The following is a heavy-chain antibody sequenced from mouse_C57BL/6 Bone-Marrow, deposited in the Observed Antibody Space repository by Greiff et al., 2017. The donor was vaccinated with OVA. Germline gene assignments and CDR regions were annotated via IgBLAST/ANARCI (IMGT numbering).Heavy chain of an antibody. J-gene: IGHJ3*01. D-gene: IGHD2-3*01. V-gene: IGHV14-4*01. Sequence: EVQLQQSGAELVRPGASVKLSCTASGFNIKDDYMHWVKQRPEQGLEWIGWIDPENGDTEYASKFQGKATITADTSSNTAYLQLSSLTSEDTAVYYCTRGDGYPAWFAYWGQGTLVTVSA. CDR2: IDPENGDT. CDR3: TRGDGYPAWFAY. CDR1: GFNIKDDY.